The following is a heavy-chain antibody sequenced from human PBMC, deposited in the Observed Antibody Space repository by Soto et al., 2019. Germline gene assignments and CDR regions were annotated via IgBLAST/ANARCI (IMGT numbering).Heavy chain of an antibody. Sequence: GESLESSCEGSGYSFTSYGIGWVRQMPGKGLEWMGIIYPGDSDTRYSPSFQGQVTISADKSISTAYLQWSSLKASDTAMYYCARPGQLDDYYYYGMDVWGQGTTVTVSS. CDR2: IYPGDSDT. V-gene: IGHV5-51*01. J-gene: IGHJ6*02. D-gene: IGHD6-6*01. CDR3: ARPGQLDDYYYYGMDV. CDR1: GYSFTSYG.